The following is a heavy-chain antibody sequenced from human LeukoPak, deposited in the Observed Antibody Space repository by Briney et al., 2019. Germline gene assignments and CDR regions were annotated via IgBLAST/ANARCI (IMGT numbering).Heavy chain of an antibody. V-gene: IGHV1-18*01. CDR1: GYTFTSYG. CDR2: ISAYNGNT. Sequence: ASVKVSCKASGYTFTSYGISWVRQAPGQGLEWMGWISAYNGNTNYPQKLQGRVTMTTNTSTSTAYMELRSLRSDDTAVYYCARAYGAGYDAFDIWRQGTMVTVSS. CDR3: ARAYGAGYDAFDI. D-gene: IGHD5-24*01. J-gene: IGHJ3*02.